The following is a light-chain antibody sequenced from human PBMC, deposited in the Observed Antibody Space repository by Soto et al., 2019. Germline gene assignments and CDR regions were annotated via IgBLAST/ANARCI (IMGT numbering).Light chain of an antibody. V-gene: IGKV3-20*01. CDR2: AAS. J-gene: IGKJ3*01. CDR1: QSITSDY. Sequence: EVVLTQSQGTLSLSPGESATLSCRASQSITSDYLAWYQQKPGQPPRLLIYAASSRATGIPDRFSGSGFGTDFTLTISRLEPEDFAVYYCQQYGGVPFTFGPGTKVDIE. CDR3: QQYGGVPFT.